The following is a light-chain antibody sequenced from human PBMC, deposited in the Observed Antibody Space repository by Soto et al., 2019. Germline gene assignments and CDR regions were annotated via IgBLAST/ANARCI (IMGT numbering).Light chain of an antibody. CDR2: WAS. CDR1: QSVLYSSNNKNY. J-gene: IGKJ3*01. V-gene: IGKV4-1*01. CDR3: QQYYSRGVFT. Sequence: DIVMTQSPDSLAVSLGERATINCKSSQSVLYSSNNKNYLAWYQQKPGQPPKLLIYWASTRESGVPDRFSGSGSGTDFTLTISSLQAEDVAVYYCQQYYSRGVFTFGPGTKVDIK.